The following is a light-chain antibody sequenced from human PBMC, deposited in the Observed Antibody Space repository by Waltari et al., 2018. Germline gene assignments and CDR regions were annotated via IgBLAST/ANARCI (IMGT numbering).Light chain of an antibody. CDR3: QQYNSYPFT. CDR1: QRLSIY. V-gene: IGKV1-5*03. J-gene: IGKJ3*01. Sequence: CQGSQRLSIYLAWYQQKPGNAPKLLIYKTSSLETGVPSSFSGTGSGTEFTLTISSLQPDDIATYYCQQYNSYPFTFGPGTKVDIK. CDR2: KTS.